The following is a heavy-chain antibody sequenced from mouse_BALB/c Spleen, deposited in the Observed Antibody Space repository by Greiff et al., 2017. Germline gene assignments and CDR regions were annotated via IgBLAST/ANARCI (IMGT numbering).Heavy chain of an antibody. V-gene: IGHV1-54*03. Sequence: QVQLQQSGAGLVRPGTSVKVSCKASGYAFTISFIDWVKQRPGQGLEWIGVINPGGGGTNYNEKFKGKATLTADKSSSTAYMQLSSLTSDDSAVYFCARLYYGSVFDYWGQGTTLTVSS. CDR1: GYAFTISF. CDR2: INPGGGGT. CDR3: ARLYYGSVFDY. D-gene: IGHD1-1*01. J-gene: IGHJ2*01.